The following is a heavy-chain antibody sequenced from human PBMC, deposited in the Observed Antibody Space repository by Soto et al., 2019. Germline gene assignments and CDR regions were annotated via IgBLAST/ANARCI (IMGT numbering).Heavy chain of an antibody. V-gene: IGHV3-23*01. CDR2: ITNSGGGT. Sequence: EVQLLESGGGLVQPGGSLRLSCAASGFTFTTYGMTWVRQAPGKGLVWVSTITNSGGGTSYADSVRGRFTISRDNSNNMLYLQMNSLRAEDTAVYYCAKGLTVGVSWGQGTLVTVSS. D-gene: IGHD1-26*01. J-gene: IGHJ4*02. CDR1: GFTFTTYG. CDR3: AKGLTVGVS.